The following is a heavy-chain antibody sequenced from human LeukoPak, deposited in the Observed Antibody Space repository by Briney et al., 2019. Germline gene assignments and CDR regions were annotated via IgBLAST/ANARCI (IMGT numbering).Heavy chain of an antibody. CDR3: ARGSWYTSSSRYMDV. J-gene: IGHJ6*03. Sequence: PGGSLRLSCAASGFTFSSYRMNWVRQAPGRGREWVSSISSSSSDIYYADSVKGRFTISRDNAKNSLYLQMNSLRAEDTAVYYCARGSWYTSSSRYMDVWGKGTTVTVSS. CDR1: GFTFSSYR. V-gene: IGHV3-21*01. CDR2: ISSSSSDI. D-gene: IGHD6-6*01.